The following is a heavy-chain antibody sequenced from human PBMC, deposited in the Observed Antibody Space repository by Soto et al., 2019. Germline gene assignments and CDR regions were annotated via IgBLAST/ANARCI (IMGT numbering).Heavy chain of an antibody. CDR3: ARVDTIFGVPPGYYYGMDV. J-gene: IGHJ6*02. CDR2: IIPIFGTA. Sequence: VASVKVSCKASGGTFSSYAISWVRQAPEQGLEWMGGIIPIFGTANYAQKFQGRVTITADKSTSTAYMELSSLRSEDTAVYYCARVDTIFGVPPGYYYGMDVWGQGTTVTVSS. D-gene: IGHD3-3*01. V-gene: IGHV1-69*06. CDR1: GGTFSSYA.